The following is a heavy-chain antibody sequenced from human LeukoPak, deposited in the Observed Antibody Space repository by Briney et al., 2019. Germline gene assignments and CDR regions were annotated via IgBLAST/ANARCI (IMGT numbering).Heavy chain of an antibody. CDR2: INTNTGNP. CDR1: GYTFTSYA. D-gene: IGHD3-10*01. J-gene: IGHJ3*02. CDR3: ARHSGSYLWRSGMAFDI. Sequence: PGASVKVSCRASGYTFTSYAMNWVRQAPGQGLEWMGWINTNTGNPTYAQGFTGRFVFSLDTSVSTAYLQISSLKAEDTAVYYCARHSGSYLWRSGMAFDIWGQGTMVTASS. V-gene: IGHV7-4-1*02.